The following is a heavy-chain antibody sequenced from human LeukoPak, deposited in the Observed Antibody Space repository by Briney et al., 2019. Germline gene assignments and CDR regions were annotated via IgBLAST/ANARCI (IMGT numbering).Heavy chain of an antibody. D-gene: IGHD3-10*01. CDR1: GFTFSSYA. J-gene: IGHJ4*02. CDR2: ISGSGGST. CDR3: AKDLLPFRGSGNRPSTLDY. V-gene: IGHV3-23*01. Sequence: PGGSLRLSCAASGFTFSSYAMSWVRQAPGKGLEWVSGISGSGGSTYYADSVKGRFTISRDNSKNTLYLQMNSLRAEDTAVYYCAKDLLPFRGSGNRPSTLDYWGQGTLVTVSS.